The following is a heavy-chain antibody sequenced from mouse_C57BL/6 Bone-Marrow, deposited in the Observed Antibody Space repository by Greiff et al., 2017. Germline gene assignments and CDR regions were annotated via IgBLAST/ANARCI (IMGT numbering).Heavy chain of an antibody. CDR1: GYTFTSYW. J-gene: IGHJ4*01. V-gene: IGHV1-72*01. Sequence: QVHVKQSGAELVKPEASVKLSCKASGYTFTSYWMHWVKQRPGRGLEWIGRIDPNSGGTKYNEKFKSKATLTVDKPSSTAYMQLSSLTSEDSAVYYCARVHSYGNYGAMDYWGQGTSVTVSA. D-gene: IGHD2-1*01. CDR3: ARVHSYGNYGAMDY. CDR2: IDPNSGGT.